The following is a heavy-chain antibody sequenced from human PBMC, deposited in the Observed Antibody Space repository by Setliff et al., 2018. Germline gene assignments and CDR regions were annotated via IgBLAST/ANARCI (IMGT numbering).Heavy chain of an antibody. J-gene: IGHJ4*02. D-gene: IGHD3-22*01. CDR2: INYSGST. Sequence: PSETLSLTCTVSGGSISSHYWSWIRQPPGKGLEWIGYINYSGSTNYNPSLKSRVTISLETSKNQFSLRLSAVTAADTAVYYCASPPSYTYNSGYYYLAYWGQGTLVTVSS. CDR3: ASPPSYTYNSGYYYLAY. V-gene: IGHV4-59*11. CDR1: GGSISSHY.